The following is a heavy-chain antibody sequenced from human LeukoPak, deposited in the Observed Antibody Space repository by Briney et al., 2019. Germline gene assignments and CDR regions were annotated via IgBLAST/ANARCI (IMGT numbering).Heavy chain of an antibody. CDR1: GYTFTGYY. Sequence: ASVKVSCKASGYTFTGYYMHWVRQAPGKGLEWMGRINPNSGGTSYAQKFQGRVTMTRDTSISTAYMDLSRLRSDDTAVYYCARDLERYCSSTSCYKGFDPWGQGTLVTVSS. V-gene: IGHV1-2*06. J-gene: IGHJ5*02. CDR2: INPNSGGT. D-gene: IGHD2-2*02. CDR3: ARDLERYCSSTSCYKGFDP.